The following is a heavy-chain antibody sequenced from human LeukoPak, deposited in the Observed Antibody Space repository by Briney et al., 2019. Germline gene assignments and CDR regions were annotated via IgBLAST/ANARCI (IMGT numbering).Heavy chain of an antibody. CDR1: GFTFSSYA. CDR3: AKAYYYGSGSYYLTFDN. CDR2: VSGSGSST. Sequence: PGGSLRLSCAASGFTFSSYAMSWVRQAPGKGLEWVSGVSGSGSSTYYADSVKGRFTISRDNSKNTLYLQMNSLRAEDTAVYYCAKAYYYGSGSYYLTFDNWGQGTLVTVSS. J-gene: IGHJ4*02. D-gene: IGHD3-10*01. V-gene: IGHV3-23*01.